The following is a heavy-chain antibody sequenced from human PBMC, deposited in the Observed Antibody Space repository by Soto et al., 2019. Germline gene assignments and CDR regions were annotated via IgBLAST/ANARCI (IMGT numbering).Heavy chain of an antibody. CDR3: ARDIAAAGTDAVEY. J-gene: IGHJ4*02. D-gene: IGHD6-13*01. Sequence: GGSLRLSCAASGFTFSSYGMHWVRQAPCEGLEWVAVIWYDGSNKYYADSVKGRFTISRDNSKNTLYLQMNSLRAADTAVYYCARDIAAAGTDAVEYWGQGTLVTVSS. V-gene: IGHV3-33*01. CDR1: GFTFSSYG. CDR2: IWYDGSNK.